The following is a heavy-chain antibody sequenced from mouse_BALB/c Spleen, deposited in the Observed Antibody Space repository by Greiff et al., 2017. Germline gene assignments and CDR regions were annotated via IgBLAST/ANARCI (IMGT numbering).Heavy chain of an antibody. Sequence: VMLVESGPGLVAPSQSLSITCTVSGFSLSRYSVHWVRQPPGKGLEWLGMIWGGGSTDYNSALKSRLSISKDNSKSQVFLKMNSLQTDDTAMYYCARNYDYDKATWFAYWGQGTLVTVSA. D-gene: IGHD2-4*01. V-gene: IGHV2-6-4*01. CDR3: ARNYDYDKATWFAY. CDR2: IWGGGST. J-gene: IGHJ3*01. CDR1: GFSLSRYS.